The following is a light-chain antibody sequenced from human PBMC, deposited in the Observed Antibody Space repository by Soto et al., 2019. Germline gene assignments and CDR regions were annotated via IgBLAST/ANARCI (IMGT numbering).Light chain of an antibody. Sequence: EIVLTQSPGNLSLSPGARATLSCRASQSISSSYLAWYQQKPGQAPRLLVYGASRRATGIPDRFSGSGSGTDFTLTISRLEPEDFAVYYCQQYGSSRFTFGPGTKVDI. J-gene: IGKJ3*01. CDR3: QQYGSSRFT. V-gene: IGKV3-20*01. CDR2: GAS. CDR1: QSISSSY.